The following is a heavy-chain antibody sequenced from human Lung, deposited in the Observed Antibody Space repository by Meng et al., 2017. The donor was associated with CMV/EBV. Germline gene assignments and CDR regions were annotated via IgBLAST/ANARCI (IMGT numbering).Heavy chain of an antibody. V-gene: IGHV4-39*01. CDR1: DVSISNSSFF. J-gene: IGHJ4*02. D-gene: IGHD1-26*01. Sequence: SETXSLXXTVTDVSISNSSFFWGWIRQPPGKGLEWIGSFFHSGDTYSNPSLRSRVAISVDTSKNQFSLRLNSVTATDTAMYYCARHLRGYSWPKSDWGQGTXVTVSS. CDR3: ARHLRGYSWPKSD. CDR2: FFHSGDT.